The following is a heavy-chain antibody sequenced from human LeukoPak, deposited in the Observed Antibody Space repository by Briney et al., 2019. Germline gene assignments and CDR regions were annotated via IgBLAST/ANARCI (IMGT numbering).Heavy chain of an antibody. D-gene: IGHD3-10*01. CDR1: GYTFTSYG. J-gene: IGHJ5*02. CDR3: ASLRGSSEYNWFDP. V-gene: IGHV1-18*01. CDR2: ISAYNGNT. Sequence: ASVKVSCKASGYTFTSYGISWVRQAPGQGLEWMGWISAYNGNTNYAQKLQGRVTMTTDTSTSTAYMELRSLRSDDTAVYYCASLRGSSEYNWFDPWGQGTLVTVSS.